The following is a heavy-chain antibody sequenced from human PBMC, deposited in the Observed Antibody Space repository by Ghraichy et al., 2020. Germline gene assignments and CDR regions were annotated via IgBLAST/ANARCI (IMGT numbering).Heavy chain of an antibody. CDR1: GFTFSSYS. J-gene: IGHJ4*02. D-gene: IGHD2-21*02. CDR3: ARVATYCGGDCYPLDY. CDR2: ISSSSSTI. V-gene: IGHV3-48*02. Sequence: GGSLRLSCAASGFTFSSYSMNWVRQAPGKGLEWVSYISSSSSTIYYADSVKGRFTISRDNAKNSLYLQMNSLRDEDTAVYYCARVATYCGGDCYPLDYWGQGTLFTVPS.